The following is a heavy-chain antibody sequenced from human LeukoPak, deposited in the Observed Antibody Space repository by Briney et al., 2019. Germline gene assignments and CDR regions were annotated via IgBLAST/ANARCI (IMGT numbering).Heavy chain of an antibody. J-gene: IGHJ5*02. CDR3: ARQEYCSGGSCYTWFDP. CDR1: GYSINNYW. CDR2: IYPADSDI. V-gene: IGHV5-51*01. D-gene: IGHD2-15*01. Sequence: GESLQISCKGSGYSINNYWIGWVRQMPGKGLEWMGIIYPADSDIRYSPSFQGQVTISADKSISTAYLQWSSLKASDTAMYYCARQEYCSGGSCYTWFDPWGQGTLVTVSS.